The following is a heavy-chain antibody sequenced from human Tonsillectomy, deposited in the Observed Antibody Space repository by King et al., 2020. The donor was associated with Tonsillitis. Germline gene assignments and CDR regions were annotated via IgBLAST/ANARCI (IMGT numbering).Heavy chain of an antibody. CDR1: GFTFSDYY. J-gene: IGHJ3*01. CDR2: INPSGTNT. Sequence: VQLVESGGGLVKPGGSLRLSCAASGFTFSDYYMSCIRQAPGKGLEWISFINPSGTNTNYVDSVRGRFTSSRDNAKNSMFLQMNSLRAEDTGVYYCGREYWCAFDVWGQGTMVTVSS. CDR3: GREYWCAFDV. D-gene: IGHD2-8*02. V-gene: IGHV3-11*06.